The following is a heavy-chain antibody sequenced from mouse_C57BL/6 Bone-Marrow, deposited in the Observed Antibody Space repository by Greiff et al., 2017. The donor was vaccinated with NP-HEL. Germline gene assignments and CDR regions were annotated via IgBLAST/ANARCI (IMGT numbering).Heavy chain of an antibody. CDR1: GYTFTSYG. CDR3: AREIYYDYDVGYAMDY. D-gene: IGHD2-4*01. CDR2: IYPRSGNT. V-gene: IGHV1-81*01. Sequence: VQLQQSGAELARPGASVKLSCKASGYTFTSYGISWVKQRTGQGLEWIGEIYPRSGNTYYNEKFKGKATLTADKSSSTAYMELRSLTSEDSAVYFCAREIYYDYDVGYAMDYWGQGTSVTVSS. J-gene: IGHJ4*01.